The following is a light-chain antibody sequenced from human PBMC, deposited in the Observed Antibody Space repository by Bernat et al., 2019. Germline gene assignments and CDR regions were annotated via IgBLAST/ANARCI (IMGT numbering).Light chain of an antibody. CDR1: SSNIEAGYD. Sequence: QSVLTQPPSVSGAPGQRVTISCTRSSSNIEAGYDVHWYRQIPGTAPKLLIYGDKNRPSGVPDRFSASKSGTSASLAVTGLQAEDEADYYCQSYDSRLRAWVFGGGTKLTVL. CDR3: QSYDSRLRAWV. J-gene: IGLJ3*02. CDR2: GDK. V-gene: IGLV1-40*01.